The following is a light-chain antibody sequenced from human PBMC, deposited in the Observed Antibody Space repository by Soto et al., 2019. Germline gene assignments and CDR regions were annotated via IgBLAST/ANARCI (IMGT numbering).Light chain of an antibody. CDR2: EVS. V-gene: IGLV2-14*01. CDR1: SSDVGGYNY. J-gene: IGLJ1*01. Sequence: QSALTQPASVSGSPGQSITISCTGTSSDVGGYNYVSWYQQHPGKAPKLMIYEVSNRPSGVSNRFSGSKSGNTASLTISGLQAEDEADDYCCSYTSSSIDYVFGTGTKLTVL. CDR3: CSYTSSSIDYV.